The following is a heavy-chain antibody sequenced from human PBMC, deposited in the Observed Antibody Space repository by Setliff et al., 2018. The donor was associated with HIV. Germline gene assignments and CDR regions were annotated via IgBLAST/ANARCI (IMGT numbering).Heavy chain of an antibody. CDR3: AVDRHAFDI. CDR2: IHTEQGFP. CDR1: GVTFNTYA. J-gene: IGHJ3*02. D-gene: IGHD5-12*01. V-gene: IGHV7-4-1*02. Sequence: VASVKVSCKTSGVTFNTYAFSWVRQAPGQGLEWMGWIHTEQGFPMYAQGFTGRFVFSLDPSVSTAYLQINSLNPDDGAVYYCAVDRHAFDIWGQGTVVTVSS.